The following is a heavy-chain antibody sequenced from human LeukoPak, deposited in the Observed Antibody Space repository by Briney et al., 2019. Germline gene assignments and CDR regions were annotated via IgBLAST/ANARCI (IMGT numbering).Heavy chain of an antibody. V-gene: IGHV5-51*01. J-gene: IGHJ6*02. Sequence: GESLKISCKGSGYIFTSYWIGWVRQMPGKGLEWMGIIYPGDSDTRYSPPFQGQVTISADKSISTAYLQWSSLKASDTAMYYCARQLRLGELSPYYYYGMDVWGQGTTVTVSS. D-gene: IGHD3-16*02. CDR1: GYIFTSYW. CDR3: ARQLRLGELSPYYYYGMDV. CDR2: IYPGDSDT.